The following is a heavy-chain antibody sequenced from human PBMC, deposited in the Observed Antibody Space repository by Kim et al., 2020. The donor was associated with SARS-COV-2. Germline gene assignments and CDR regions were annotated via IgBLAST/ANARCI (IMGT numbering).Heavy chain of an antibody. CDR2: IRSKANSYAT. CDR3: TRVNPISGGWYDAFDI. J-gene: IGHJ3*02. D-gene: IGHD6-19*01. Sequence: GGSLRLSCAASGFTLSGSTMHWVRQASGKGLEWVGRIRSKANSYATAYAASVKGRFTISRDDSQNTAYLQMNSLKTEDTAVYYCTRVNPISGGWYDAFDIWGQGTMVTVSS. V-gene: IGHV3-73*01. CDR1: GFTLSGST.